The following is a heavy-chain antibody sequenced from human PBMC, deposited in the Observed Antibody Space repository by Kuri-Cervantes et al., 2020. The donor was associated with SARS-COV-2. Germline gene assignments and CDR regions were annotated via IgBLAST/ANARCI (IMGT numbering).Heavy chain of an antibody. CDR2: VYSSGST. CDR1: GGSISSHY. Sequence: SETLSLTCTVSGGSISSHYGSWIRQPPGKGLEWIGYVYSSGSTNYSPPLKSRVTMSVDKSNNQFSLKLNSVTAADTAVYYCTRAGYDNSGYYYSFDFWGQGTLVTVSS. CDR3: TRAGYDNSGYYYSFDF. V-gene: IGHV4-59*11. D-gene: IGHD3-22*01. J-gene: IGHJ4*02.